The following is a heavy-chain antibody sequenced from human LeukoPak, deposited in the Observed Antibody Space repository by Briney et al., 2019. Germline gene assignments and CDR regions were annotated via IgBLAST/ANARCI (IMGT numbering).Heavy chain of an antibody. CDR1: GGSISTYY. V-gene: IGHV4-59*01. J-gene: IGHJ4*02. CDR3: ASGGPSYYGSGSPFDY. D-gene: IGHD3-10*01. Sequence: SETLSLTCTVSGGSISTYYWSWIRQPPGKELEWIGYIYYSGSTNYNPSLKSRLTISVDTSKNQFSLKLNSVTAADTAVYYCASGGPSYYGSGSPFDYWGQGTLVTISS. CDR2: IYYSGST.